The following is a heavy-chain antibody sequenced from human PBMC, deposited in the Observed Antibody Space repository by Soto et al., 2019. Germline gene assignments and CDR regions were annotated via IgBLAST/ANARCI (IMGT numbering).Heavy chain of an antibody. Sequence: GPGVKKPGASVKVSCKPSGYAFTTSGISWVRQAPGQGLEWMGWISAYNGDTNYAQKFQGRVTMTTDTSTSTAYMELRSLRSDDTAVYYCARDDIAVRPGWFDPWGQGSLVTVSS. CDR2: ISAYNGDT. D-gene: IGHD6-6*01. J-gene: IGHJ5*02. V-gene: IGHV1-18*01. CDR1: GYAFTTSG. CDR3: ARDDIAVRPGWFDP.